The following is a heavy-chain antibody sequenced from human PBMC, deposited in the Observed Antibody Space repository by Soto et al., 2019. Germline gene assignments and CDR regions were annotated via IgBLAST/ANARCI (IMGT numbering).Heavy chain of an antibody. V-gene: IGHV1-18*04. CDR1: GYTLSSYG. Sequence: QVQLVQSGAEVKKPGASVKVSCKASGYTLSSYGISWVRQAPGQGLEWMGWISAYNGNTKYTEKLQGRVTMTTDTTTTTVYMELRSMRSDDTAVYYCAEHADYHDSCGYSVVDYWGQGTLVTVSS. J-gene: IGHJ4*02. D-gene: IGHD3-22*01. CDR2: ISAYNGNT. CDR3: AEHADYHDSCGYSVVDY.